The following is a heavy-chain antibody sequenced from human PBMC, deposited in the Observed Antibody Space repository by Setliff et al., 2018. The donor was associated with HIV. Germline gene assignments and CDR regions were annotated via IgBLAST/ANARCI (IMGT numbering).Heavy chain of an antibody. CDR2: IRYDGSNK. Sequence: GGSLRLSCAASGFTFSSHWMVWVRQAPGKGLEWVAFIRYDGSNKYYADSVKGRFTISRDNSKNTLYLQMNSMRAEDAAVYYCAREVWSEDDNWGQGTLVTVSS. CDR1: GFTFSSHW. CDR3: AREVWSEDDN. V-gene: IGHV3-30*02. D-gene: IGHD3-10*01. J-gene: IGHJ4*02.